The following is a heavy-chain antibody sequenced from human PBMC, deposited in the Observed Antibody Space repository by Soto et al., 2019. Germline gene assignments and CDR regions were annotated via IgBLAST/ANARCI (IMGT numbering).Heavy chain of an antibody. V-gene: IGHV3-21*01. J-gene: IGHJ6*02. CDR1: GFSFSSYN. CDR3: ARNGDIVEVTPSILRVHYLGMDV. Sequence: PGWSLRLSWAASGFSFSSYNMNWVRQAPGKGLEWVSSISSRGTYIYYADSMKGRFTISRDNAKSSLFLQMNNLRAEETAVYYCARNGDIVEVTPSILRVHYLGMDVWGQGTTVTVSS. CDR2: ISSRGTYI. D-gene: IGHD2-2*02.